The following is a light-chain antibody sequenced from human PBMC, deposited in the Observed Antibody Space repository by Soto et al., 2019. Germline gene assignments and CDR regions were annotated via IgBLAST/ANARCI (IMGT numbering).Light chain of an antibody. J-gene: IGLJ3*02. CDR1: SGDIGGYNY. CDR2: SNN. Sequence: QSVLTQPASVSGSPGQSITISCTGTSGDIGGYNYVSWYQQHPGKAPKLLIYSNNQRPSGVPDRFSGSKSGTSASLAISGLQSEDEADYYCAAWDDSLNGWVFCGGTKLTVL. CDR3: AAWDDSLNGWV. V-gene: IGLV1-44*01.